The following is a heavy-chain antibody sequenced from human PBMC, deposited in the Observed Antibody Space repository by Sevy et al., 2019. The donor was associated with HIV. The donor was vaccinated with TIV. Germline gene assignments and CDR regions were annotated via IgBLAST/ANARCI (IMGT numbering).Heavy chain of an antibody. J-gene: IGHJ4*02. CDR1: GYSITRYY. V-gene: IGHV1-46*01. CDR3: ASYTTGSRGDY. D-gene: IGHD1-1*01. CDR2: INPSDGGT. Sequence: ASVKVSCKASGYSITRYYMHWVRQAPGQGLEWMGIINPSDGGTTYAQKFQGRVTMTTNTSTSTVYMELSSLRCEDTAVHYCASYTTGSRGDYWGQRTLVTVSS.